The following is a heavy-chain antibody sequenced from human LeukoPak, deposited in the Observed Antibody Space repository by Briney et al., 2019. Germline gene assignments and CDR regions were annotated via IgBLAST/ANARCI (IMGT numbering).Heavy chain of an antibody. J-gene: IGHJ2*01. V-gene: IGHV3-53*01. CDR2: LYSGSST. Sequence: GGSLRLPCAASGFTVGSKYMNWVRQAPGKGLEWVSILYSGSSTYYADSVKGRFTVSRDDSKNTPYLQMNSLRADDTAMYYCATVGDHYHWYLDLWGRGTLVSVSS. CDR3: ATVGDHYHWYLDL. CDR1: GFTVGSKY. D-gene: IGHD3-10*01.